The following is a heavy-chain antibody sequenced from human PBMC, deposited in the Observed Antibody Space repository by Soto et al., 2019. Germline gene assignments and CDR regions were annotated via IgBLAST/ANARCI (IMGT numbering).Heavy chain of an antibody. CDR2: IWYDGSNK. V-gene: IGHV3-33*01. Sequence: QKYLVESGGGVVQPGGSLRLSCVASGSIFSGYGMHWVRQAPGKGLEWVAVIWYDGSNKYYADSVKGRFTISRDNSKNMLYLQMDSPRAEDTAVYYCARDGIGGTVFRGFCDYWVQGTLVTVSS. CDR3: ARDGIGGTVFRGFCDY. J-gene: IGHJ4*02. CDR1: GSIFSGYG. D-gene: IGHD1-7*01.